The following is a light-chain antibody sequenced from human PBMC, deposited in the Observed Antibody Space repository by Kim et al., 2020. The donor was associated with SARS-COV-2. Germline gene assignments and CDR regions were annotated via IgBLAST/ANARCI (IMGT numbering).Light chain of an antibody. CDR3: QQHSNWPRT. CDR1: QSVSSY. J-gene: IGKJ4*01. Sequence: LSPGERAARSCRASQSVSSYLAWYQQKPGQAPRLLIYDASNRATGIPARFSGSGSGTDFTLTISSLEPEDFAVYYCQQHSNWPRTFGEGTKVDIK. CDR2: DAS. V-gene: IGKV3-11*01.